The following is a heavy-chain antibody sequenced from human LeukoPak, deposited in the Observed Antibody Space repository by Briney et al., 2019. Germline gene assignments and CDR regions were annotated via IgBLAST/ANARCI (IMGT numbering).Heavy chain of an antibody. D-gene: IGHD2-8*02. CDR2: INGDGSSS. CDR3: ARDSPYGTAGY. Sequence: GGSLRLSCAASGFTFSTYWMHWVRQAPGKGLVWVSRINGDGSSSTYADSVKGRFTISRDNTKNSLYLQMNSLRAEDTAVYYCARDSPYGTAGYWGQGTLVTVSS. CDR1: GFTFSTYW. J-gene: IGHJ4*02. V-gene: IGHV3-74*01.